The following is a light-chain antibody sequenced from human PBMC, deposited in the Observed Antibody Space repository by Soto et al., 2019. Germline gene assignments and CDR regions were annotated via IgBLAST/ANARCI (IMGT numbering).Light chain of an antibody. V-gene: IGLV2-14*02. CDR2: EVS. CDR1: SSDVGSYNL. Sequence: QSALTQPASVSGSPGQSITISCTGTSSDVGSYNLVSWYQQHPGKAPKLVIYEVSNRPSWVSNRFSGSKSGNTASLTISGLQAEDEGDYYCSSYTSSSTYVFGTGTKLTVL. CDR3: SSYTSSSTYV. J-gene: IGLJ1*01.